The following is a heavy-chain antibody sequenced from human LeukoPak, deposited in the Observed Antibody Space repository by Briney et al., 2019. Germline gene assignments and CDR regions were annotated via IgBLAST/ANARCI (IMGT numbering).Heavy chain of an antibody. Sequence: GGSLRLSCAASGFTFSSYEMNWVRQAPGKGLEWGSYTGSSSTTIYYADSVKGRFTISRDNAKNSLYLQMNSLKAEDTAVYYCARGVAVAAFSAFDVWGQGTMVTGSS. CDR2: TGSSSTTI. CDR3: ARGVAVAAFSAFDV. CDR1: GFTFSSYE. V-gene: IGHV3-48*03. J-gene: IGHJ3*01. D-gene: IGHD6-19*01.